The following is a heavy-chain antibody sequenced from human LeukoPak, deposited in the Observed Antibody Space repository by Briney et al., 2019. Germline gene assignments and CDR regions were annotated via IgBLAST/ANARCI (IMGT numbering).Heavy chain of an antibody. CDR1: GVSISSGDYY. Sequence: PSETLSLTCTVSGVSISSGDYYWSWIRPPTGKGLQWIGYIYYSGSTYYNPSLKSRITISVDTSKNQFSLKLSSVTAADTAVYYCARDWSGYDYYYVMDVWGKGTTVTVSS. CDR3: ARDWSGYDYYYVMDV. D-gene: IGHD5-12*01. V-gene: IGHV4-30-4*08. CDR2: IYYSGST. J-gene: IGHJ6*04.